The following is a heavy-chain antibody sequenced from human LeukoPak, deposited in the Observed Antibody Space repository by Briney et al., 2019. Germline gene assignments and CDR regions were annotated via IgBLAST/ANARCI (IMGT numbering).Heavy chain of an antibody. Sequence: TGGSLRLSCAASGFTVSSNYMSWVRQAPGKGLEWVSVIYSGGSTYYADSVKGRFTISRDNSKNTLYLQMNSLRAEDTAVYYCARDLYDYYDSSGYYPYWGQGTLVTVSS. CDR3: ARDLYDYYDSSGYYPY. CDR2: IYSGGST. V-gene: IGHV3-66*01. J-gene: IGHJ4*02. CDR1: GFTVSSNY. D-gene: IGHD3-22*01.